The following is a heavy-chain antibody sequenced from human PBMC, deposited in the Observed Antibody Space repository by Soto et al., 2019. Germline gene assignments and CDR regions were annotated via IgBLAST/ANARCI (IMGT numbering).Heavy chain of an antibody. V-gene: IGHV3-66*01. Sequence: PGGSLRLSCAASGFTVSSNYMSWVRQAPGKGLEWVSVIYSSGSTYYADSVKGRFTISRDNSNNTLYLQLSSLRAEDTAVYYCAKDLRPDGCYDLDYWGQGTQVTVSS. CDR2: IYSSGST. CDR1: GFTVSSNY. D-gene: IGHD3-3*01. J-gene: IGHJ4*02. CDR3: AKDLRPDGCYDLDY.